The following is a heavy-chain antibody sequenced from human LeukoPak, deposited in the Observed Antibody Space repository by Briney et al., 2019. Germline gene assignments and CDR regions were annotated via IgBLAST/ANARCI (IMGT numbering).Heavy chain of an antibody. Sequence: PSETLSLTCAVYGGSFSGYYWSWIRQPPGKGLEWIGEINHSGSTNYNPSLKSRVTISVDTSKNQFSLKLSSVTAADTAVYYCARLEVGARQGVYYFDYWGQGTLVTVSS. CDR1: GGSFSGYY. CDR3: ARLEVGARQGVYYFDY. CDR2: INHSGST. V-gene: IGHV4-34*01. D-gene: IGHD1-26*01. J-gene: IGHJ4*02.